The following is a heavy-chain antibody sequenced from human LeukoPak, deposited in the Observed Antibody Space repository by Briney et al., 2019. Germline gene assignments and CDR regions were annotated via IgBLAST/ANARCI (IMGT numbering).Heavy chain of an antibody. D-gene: IGHD6-19*01. J-gene: IGHJ4*02. CDR2: IYHSGST. V-gene: IGHV4-59*08. CDR1: GGSISRYY. Sequence: SETLSLTCTVSGGSISRYYWSWIRQPPGKGLEWIGYIYHSGSTNYNPSLKSRVTISVDTSKNQFSLKLTSVTAADTAVYYCARHASVDGNWPRPLDYWGQGSLVTVSS. CDR3: ARHASVDGNWPRPLDY.